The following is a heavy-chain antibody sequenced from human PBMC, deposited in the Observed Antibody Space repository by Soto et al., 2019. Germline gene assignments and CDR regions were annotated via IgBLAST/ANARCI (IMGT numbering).Heavy chain of an antibody. CDR1: GYSFAGYW. D-gene: IGHD3-22*01. Sequence: GESLKISCKGSGYSFAGYWITWVRQKPGKGLEWMGRIDPSDSQTYYSPSFRGHVTISVTKSITTVFLQWSSLRASDTAMYYCATQIYDSDTGPNFQYYFDSWGQGTPVTVSS. J-gene: IGHJ4*02. V-gene: IGHV5-10-1*01. CDR3: ATQIYDSDTGPNFQYYFDS. CDR2: IDPSDSQT.